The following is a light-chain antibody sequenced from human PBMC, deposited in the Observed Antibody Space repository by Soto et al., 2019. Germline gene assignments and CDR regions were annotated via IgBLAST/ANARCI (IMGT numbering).Light chain of an antibody. CDR2: GAS. CDR3: QRYNSWPLT. Sequence: ETVMTQSPATLSVSPGERATLSCRASQGIGSTLAWYQQKPGQTPKLLIYGASTRATGVPARFSGGGSGTEFTLTINSLQSEDFAVYYCQRYNSWPLTFGGGTKVEIK. J-gene: IGKJ4*01. V-gene: IGKV3-15*01. CDR1: QGIGST.